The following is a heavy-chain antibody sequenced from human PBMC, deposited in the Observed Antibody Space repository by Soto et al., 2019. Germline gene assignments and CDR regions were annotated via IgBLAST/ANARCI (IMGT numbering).Heavy chain of an antibody. Sequence: EVQLVQSGGGLGKPGGSLRLSCAGSGFTFSSFSMTWVRQAPGKGLEWVSSISSSSTYIYYADSVKGRFTISRDDAKNSLFLQMSTLRVEDTAMYYCARGGDTSGSWPRYWGQGTLVTVSS. J-gene: IGHJ4*02. CDR1: GFTFSSFS. CDR2: ISSSSTYI. D-gene: IGHD3-22*01. V-gene: IGHV3-21*06. CDR3: ARGGDTSGSWPRY.